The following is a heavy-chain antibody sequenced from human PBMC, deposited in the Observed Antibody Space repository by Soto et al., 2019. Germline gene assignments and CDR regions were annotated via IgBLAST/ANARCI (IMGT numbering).Heavy chain of an antibody. CDR3: ARAIAVAAYWYFDL. V-gene: IGHV1-3*01. D-gene: IGHD6-19*01. Sequence: QVQLVQSGAEVKKPGASVKVSCKASGYTFTSYAMHWVRQAPGQRLEWMGWINAGNGNTKYSQKFQGRVTITRDTSASTAYMELSSLRSEDTAVYYCARAIAVAAYWYFDLWGRGTLVRVS. J-gene: IGHJ2*01. CDR2: INAGNGNT. CDR1: GYTFTSYA.